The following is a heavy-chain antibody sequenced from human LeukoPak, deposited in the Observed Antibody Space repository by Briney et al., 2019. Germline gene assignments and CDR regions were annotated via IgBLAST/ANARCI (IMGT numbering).Heavy chain of an antibody. CDR3: ARNKPLYSSSWNYYYYYMDV. CDR2: INHSGST. Sequence: PSETLSLTCAVYGGSFSGYYWSWIRQPPGKGLEWIGEINHSGSTNYNPSLKSRVTISVDTSKNQFSLKLSSVTAADTAVYYCARNKPLYSSSWNYYYYYMDVWGKGTTVTVSS. V-gene: IGHV4-34*01. CDR1: GGSFSGYY. D-gene: IGHD6-13*01. J-gene: IGHJ6*03.